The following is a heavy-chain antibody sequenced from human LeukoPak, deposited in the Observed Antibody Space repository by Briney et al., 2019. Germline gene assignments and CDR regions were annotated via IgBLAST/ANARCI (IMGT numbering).Heavy chain of an antibody. D-gene: IGHD6-13*01. CDR1: GFTFSSYW. Sequence: QPGGSLRLSCAASGFTFSSYWMHWVRQAPGKGLVWVSRINSDGSSTSYADSVKGRFTISRDNAKNTLYLQMNSLRAEDTAVYYCTRSSSWYWVDYWGQGTLVTVSS. CDR3: TRSSSWYWVDY. CDR2: INSDGSST. V-gene: IGHV3-74*01. J-gene: IGHJ4*02.